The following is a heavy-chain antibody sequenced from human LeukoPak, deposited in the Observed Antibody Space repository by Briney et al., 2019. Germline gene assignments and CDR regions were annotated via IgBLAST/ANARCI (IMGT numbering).Heavy chain of an antibody. V-gene: IGHV3-15*01. D-gene: IGHD2-2*03. CDR2: IKSETDGGTT. Sequence: PGGSLRLSCAASGFTFSNAWMSWVRQAPGKGLEWVARIKSETDGGTTDYAAPVKGRFTISRDDSKNTLYLQMNSLKTEDTAVYYCTTEYGYCGSTSCPGVAFDIWGQGTMVTVSS. J-gene: IGHJ3*02. CDR1: GFTFSNAW. CDR3: TTEYGYCGSTSCPGVAFDI.